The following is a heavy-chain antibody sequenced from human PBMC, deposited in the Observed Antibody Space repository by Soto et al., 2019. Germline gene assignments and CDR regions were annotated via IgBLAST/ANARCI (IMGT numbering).Heavy chain of an antibody. V-gene: IGHV4-59*01. CDR2: IYYSGST. CDR1: GGSISSYY. CDR3: ARGIVVVVAATYYYYGMYV. D-gene: IGHD2-15*01. J-gene: IGHJ6*02. Sequence: ETLSLTCTVSGGSISSYYWSWIRQPPGKGLEWIGYIYYSGSTNYNPSLKSRVTISVDTSKNQFSLKLSSVTAADTAVYYCARGIVVVVAATYYYYGMYVWGQGTTVTVSS.